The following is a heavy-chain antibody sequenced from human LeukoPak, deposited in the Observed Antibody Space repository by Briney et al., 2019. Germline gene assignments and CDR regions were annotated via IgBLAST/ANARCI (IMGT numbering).Heavy chain of an antibody. Sequence: PGGSLRLSCAASGFTVSSNYMSWVRQAPGKGLEWVSVIYSGGSTYYADSVKGRFTISRDNAKNSLYLQMNSLRAEDTAVYYCAKDLSDKAMVRLFDYWGQGTLVTVSS. V-gene: IGHV3-53*01. CDR1: GFTVSSNY. D-gene: IGHD5-18*01. CDR2: IYSGGST. J-gene: IGHJ4*02. CDR3: AKDLSDKAMVRLFDY.